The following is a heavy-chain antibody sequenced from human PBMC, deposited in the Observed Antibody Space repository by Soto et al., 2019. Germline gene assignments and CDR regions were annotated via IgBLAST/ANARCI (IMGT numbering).Heavy chain of an antibody. D-gene: IGHD4-17*01. CDR3: ARTTAVPNTLRSRYFFDY. V-gene: IGHV4-61*01. CDR1: AGSLSSNSYY. J-gene: IGHJ4*02. CDR2: VYYSGTT. Sequence: SETLALTCFLCAGSLSSNSYYWRWTRKPHRKRLEWIGYVYYSGTTNYNPSLKSRVTISVYLSKNQFSLRLSSVTTADTALYYCARTTAVPNTLRSRYFFDYWGQGTMVTVSS.